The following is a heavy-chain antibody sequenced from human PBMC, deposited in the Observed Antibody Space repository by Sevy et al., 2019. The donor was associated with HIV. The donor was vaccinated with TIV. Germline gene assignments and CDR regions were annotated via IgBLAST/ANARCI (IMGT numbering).Heavy chain of an antibody. CDR2: IYYSGST. V-gene: IGHV4-30-4*01. CDR3: ARDPGIVRGVKAGHYYYYCMDV. Sequence: SETLSLTCTVSGGSTSSGDYYWSWIRQPPGKGLEWIGYIYYSGSTYYNPSLKSRVTISVDTSKNQFSLKLSSVTAADTAVYYCARDPGIVRGVKAGHYYYYCMDVWGQGTTVTVSS. CDR1: GGSTSSGDYY. D-gene: IGHD3-10*01. J-gene: IGHJ6*02.